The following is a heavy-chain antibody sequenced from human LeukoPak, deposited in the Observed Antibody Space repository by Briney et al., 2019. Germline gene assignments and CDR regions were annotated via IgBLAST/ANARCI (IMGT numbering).Heavy chain of an antibody. V-gene: IGHV3-30-3*01. J-gene: IGHJ6*02. CDR1: GLTFSSYA. CDR2: ISYDGSNK. Sequence: HPGGSLRLSCAASGLTFSSYAMHWVRQAPGKGLEWVAVISYDGSNKYYADSVKGRFTISRDNSKNTLYLQMNSLRAEDTAVYYCARGTPSSSGWLYYGMDVWGQGTTVTVSS. D-gene: IGHD6-19*01. CDR3: ARGTPSSSGWLYYGMDV.